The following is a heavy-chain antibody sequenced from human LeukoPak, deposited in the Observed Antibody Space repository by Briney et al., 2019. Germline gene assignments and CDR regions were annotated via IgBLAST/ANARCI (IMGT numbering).Heavy chain of an antibody. CDR2: MNPNSGNT. J-gene: IGHJ4*02. D-gene: IGHD3-22*01. V-gene: IGHV1-8*03. CDR1: GYTFTSYD. Sequence: GASVKVSCKASGYTFTSYDINWVRQATGQGLEWMGWMNPNSGNTGYAQKFQGRVTITRNTSISTAYMELSSLRSEDTAVYYCARVAPNPKGGYYYWSFRGKGTYYFDYWGQGTLVTVSS. CDR3: ARVAPNPKGGYYYWSFRGKGTYYFDY.